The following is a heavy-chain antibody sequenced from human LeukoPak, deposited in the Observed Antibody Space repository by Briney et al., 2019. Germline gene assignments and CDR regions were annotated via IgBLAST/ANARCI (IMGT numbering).Heavy chain of an antibody. CDR2: IIPIFGTA. CDR1: AGTFSSYA. J-gene: IGHJ4*02. CDR3: ARETGYSYGYY. V-gene: IGHV1-69*13. D-gene: IGHD5-18*01. Sequence: SMKAASKAAAGTFSSYAISWVRQAPGQGLEWMGGIIPIFGTANYAQKFQGRVTITADESTSTAYMELSSLRSEDTAVYYCARETGYSYGYYWGQGTLVTVSS.